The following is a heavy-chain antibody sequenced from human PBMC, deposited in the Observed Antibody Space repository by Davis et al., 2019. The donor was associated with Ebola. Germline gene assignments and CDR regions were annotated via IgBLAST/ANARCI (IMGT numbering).Heavy chain of an antibody. J-gene: IGHJ4*02. Sequence: GGSLRLSCATSGFTFSTYAMHWVRQAPGKGLEWMAVISYDGSNKYYADSVKGRFTISRDNSTNTLYLQMNSLRAEDTAVYYCAREARGYSSGCFDYWGQGTLVTVSS. D-gene: IGHD6-19*01. CDR3: AREARGYSSGCFDY. V-gene: IGHV3-30-3*01. CDR2: ISYDGSNK. CDR1: GFTFSTYA.